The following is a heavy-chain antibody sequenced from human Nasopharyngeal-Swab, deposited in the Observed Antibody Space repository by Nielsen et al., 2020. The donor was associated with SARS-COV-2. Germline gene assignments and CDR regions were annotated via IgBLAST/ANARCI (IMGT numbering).Heavy chain of an antibody. Sequence: GGSLRLSCATSGFTFSSYSMNWVRQAPGKGLEWVSSISSSSSYIYYADSVKGRFTISRDNAKNSLYLQMNSLRAEDTAVYYCARTAAASENGMDVWGQGTTVTVSS. CDR1: GFTFSSYS. J-gene: IGHJ6*02. CDR2: ISSSSSYI. D-gene: IGHD2-15*01. V-gene: IGHV3-21*01. CDR3: ARTAAASENGMDV.